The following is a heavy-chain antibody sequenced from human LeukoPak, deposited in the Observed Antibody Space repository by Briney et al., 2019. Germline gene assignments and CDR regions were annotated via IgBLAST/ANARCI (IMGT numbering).Heavy chain of an antibody. CDR3: AREVWSGYYPDGMDV. D-gene: IGHD3-3*01. CDR2: INPNSGGT. V-gene: IGHV1-2*02. J-gene: IGHJ6*02. CDR1: GYTFTGYY. Sequence: ASVKVSCKASGYTFTGYYMHWVRQAPGQGLEWMGWINPNSGGTNYAQKFQGRVTMTRDTSISTAYMELSRLRSDDTAVYYCAREVWSGYYPDGMDVWGQGTTVTVSS.